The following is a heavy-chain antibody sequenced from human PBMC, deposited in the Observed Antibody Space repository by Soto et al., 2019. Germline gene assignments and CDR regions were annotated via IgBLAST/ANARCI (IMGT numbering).Heavy chain of an antibody. D-gene: IGHD5-18*01. CDR1: GGSISSVGYY. J-gene: IGHJ5*02. V-gene: IGHV4-31*03. CDR3: AREVGYLGTRFAP. Sequence: QVQLQESGPGLVKPSQTLSLTCTVSGGSISSVGYYWNWIRQHPGKDLEWVGYISYSGITHHNPPLTSRLFISVHPSKNQCSLKLSSVTAAAPAVYYCAREVGYLGTRFAPWGQGTLVTVSS. CDR2: ISYSGIT.